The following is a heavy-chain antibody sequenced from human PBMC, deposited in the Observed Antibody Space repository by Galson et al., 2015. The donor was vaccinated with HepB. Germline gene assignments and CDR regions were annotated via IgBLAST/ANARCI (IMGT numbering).Heavy chain of an antibody. J-gene: IGHJ2*01. V-gene: IGHV3-23*01. Sequence: SLRLSCAASGFTFNSYAMNWVRQAPGKGLEWVSAISGSGGSTYYVDSVKGRFTISRDDSKKTLYLQMHSLEAEDTAVHYCAKDGYYYDTSGHYFVGWYFDLWGRGTLVTVSS. D-gene: IGHD3-22*01. CDR1: GFTFNSYA. CDR2: ISGSGGST. CDR3: AKDGYYYDTSGHYFVGWYFDL.